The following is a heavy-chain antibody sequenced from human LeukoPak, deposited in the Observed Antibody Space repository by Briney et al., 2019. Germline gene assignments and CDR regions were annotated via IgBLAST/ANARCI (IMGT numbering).Heavy chain of an antibody. CDR3: ARNPYSGQQLRAFDI. D-gene: IGHD1-26*01. V-gene: IGHV4-31*03. Sequence: PSETLSLTCTVSGGSISSGGYYWSWIRQHPGKGLEWIGYIYYSGSTYYNPSLKSRVTISVDTSKNQFSLKLSSVTAADTAVYYCARNPYSGQQLRAFDIWGQGTMVTVSS. J-gene: IGHJ3*02. CDR1: GGSISSGGYY. CDR2: IYYSGST.